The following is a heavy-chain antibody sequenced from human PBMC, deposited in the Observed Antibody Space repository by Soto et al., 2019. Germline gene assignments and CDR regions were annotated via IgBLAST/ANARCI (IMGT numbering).Heavy chain of an antibody. J-gene: IGHJ5*02. V-gene: IGHV4-59*08. CDR3: ARRYCSSTSCYGDSWFDP. CDR1: GGSISSYY. D-gene: IGHD2-2*01. CDR2: IYYSGST. Sequence: QVQLQESGPGLVKPSETLSLTCTVSGGSISSYYWSWIRQPPVKGLEWIGYIYYSGSTNYNPSINSRVTISVDTSKNQFSLKLSSVTAADTAVYYCARRYCSSTSCYGDSWFDPWGQGTLVTVSS.